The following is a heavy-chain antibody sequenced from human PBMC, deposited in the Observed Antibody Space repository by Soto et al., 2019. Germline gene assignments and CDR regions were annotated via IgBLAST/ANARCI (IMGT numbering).Heavy chain of an antibody. D-gene: IGHD3-22*01. CDR1: GYTFTGFF. V-gene: IGHV1-69*01. CDR3: ARLPDSSGYSVDY. CDR2: IIPIFGTA. Sequence: QVQLVQSGAEVKKPGASVKVSCKASGYTFTGFFIHWVRQAPGQGLEWMGGIIPIFGTANYAQKFQGRVTITADESTSTAYMELSSLRSEDTAVYYCARLPDSSGYSVDYWGQGTLVTVSS. J-gene: IGHJ4*02.